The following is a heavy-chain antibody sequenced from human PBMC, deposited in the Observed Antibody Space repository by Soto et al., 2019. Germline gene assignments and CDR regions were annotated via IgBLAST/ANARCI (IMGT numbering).Heavy chain of an antibody. J-gene: IGHJ6*02. CDR2: INPYSCGT. D-gene: IGHD3-10*01. V-gene: IGHV1-2*04. CDR3: ARVRTSKGKVGSYGMDV. Sequence: ASVKVSCKASGCTFTGYFMHWVRQAPGQGLAWMGWINPYSCGTNYAQKLPGWVTMTREKTIQAAYMEMRRLRSDDTAVYEGARVRTSKGKVGSYGMDVWGQGTTVTVSS. CDR1: GCTFTGYF.